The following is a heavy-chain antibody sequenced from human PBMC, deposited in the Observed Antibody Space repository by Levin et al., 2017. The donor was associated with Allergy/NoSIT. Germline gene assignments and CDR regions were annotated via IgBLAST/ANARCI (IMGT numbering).Heavy chain of an antibody. J-gene: IGHJ4*02. V-gene: IGHV3-23*01. CDR1: GFTFNKNA. D-gene: IGHD2-21*02. CDR2: ISDTGRRT. CDR3: AKDRNRMRLVVTAIDF. Sequence: PGGSLRLSCAASGFTFNKNAMSWVRQAPGRGLEWVSAISDTGRRTYYADSVKRRFTISRDNSKNTLYLQMNSLRAEDTAVYYCAKDRNRMRLVVTAIDFWGQGTLVTVSS.